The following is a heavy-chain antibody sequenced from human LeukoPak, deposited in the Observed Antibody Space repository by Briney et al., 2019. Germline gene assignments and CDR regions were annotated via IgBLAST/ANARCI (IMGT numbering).Heavy chain of an antibody. V-gene: IGHV5-51*01. CDR3: ARLAMVRGVIQAGWFDP. D-gene: IGHD3-10*01. CDR1: GYSFTSYW. CDR2: IYPGDSDT. Sequence: GESLKISCKGSGYSFTSYWIGWVRQMPGKGLEWMGIIYPGDSDTRYSPSFQGQVTISADKSISTAYLQWSSLKASDTAMYYCARLAMVRGVIQAGWFDPWGQGTLVTVSS. J-gene: IGHJ5*02.